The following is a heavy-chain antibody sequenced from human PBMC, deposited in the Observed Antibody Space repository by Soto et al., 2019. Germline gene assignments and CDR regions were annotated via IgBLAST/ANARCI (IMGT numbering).Heavy chain of an antibody. CDR2: ITSSGSYR. J-gene: IGHJ6*03. Sequence: QVQLVESGGGLVKPGGSLRLSCAASGFTFRDNYMTWIRQAPGKGLQWISYITSSGSYRHYADSVKGRFTISRDNANNSLYLQTNNLRAEDTAVYYCAKNPNYYYYMDVWGKGTTVIVSS. CDR3: AKNPNYYYYMDV. CDR1: GFTFRDNY. V-gene: IGHV3-11*01.